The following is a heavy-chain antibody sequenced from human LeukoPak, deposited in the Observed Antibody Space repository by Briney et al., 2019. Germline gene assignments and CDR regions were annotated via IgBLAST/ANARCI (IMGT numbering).Heavy chain of an antibody. CDR3: AKEEGYYYDSGGYYVEYFQH. V-gene: IGHV3-23*01. CDR1: GFTFNNYA. D-gene: IGHD3-22*01. CDR2: ISGSGGTT. Sequence: PGGSLRLSCAASGFTFNNYAMSWVRQAPGKGLEWVSAISGSGGTTYYADSVKGRFTFSRDNSKNTLYLQMNILRAEDTAVYYCAKEEGYYYDSGGYYVEYFQHWGQGTLVTVSS. J-gene: IGHJ1*01.